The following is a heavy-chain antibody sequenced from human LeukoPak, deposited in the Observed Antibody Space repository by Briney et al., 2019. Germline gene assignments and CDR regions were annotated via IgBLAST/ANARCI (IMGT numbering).Heavy chain of an antibody. V-gene: IGHV3-23*01. D-gene: IGHD3-10*01. CDR1: GFTFSSYA. Sequence: TGGSLRLSCAASGFTFSSYAMSWVRQTPGKGLEWVSTISGSGSSTYYADSVKGRFTISRDNSKNTLYLQMNSLRAEDTAVYYCAKDPMYYYGSGSYLEYWGQGTLVTVSS. CDR3: AKDPMYYYGSGSYLEY. CDR2: ISGSGSST. J-gene: IGHJ4*02.